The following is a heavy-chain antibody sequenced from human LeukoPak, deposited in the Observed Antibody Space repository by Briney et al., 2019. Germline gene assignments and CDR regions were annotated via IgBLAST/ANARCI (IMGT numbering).Heavy chain of an antibody. CDR3: AREMVRGVPV. V-gene: IGHV1-2*02. J-gene: IGHJ6*04. D-gene: IGHD3-10*01. Sequence: GASVKVSCKASGYTFTGHYMHWVRQAPGQGLEWMGWINPNSGGTNYAQKFQGRVTMTRDTSISTAYMELSRLRSDDTAVYYCAREMVRGVPVWGKGTTVTVSS. CDR1: GYTFTGHY. CDR2: INPNSGGT.